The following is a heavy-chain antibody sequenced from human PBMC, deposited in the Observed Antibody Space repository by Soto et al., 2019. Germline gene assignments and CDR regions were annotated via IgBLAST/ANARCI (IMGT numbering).Heavy chain of an antibody. J-gene: IGHJ5*01. V-gene: IGHV5-51*01. Sequence: KVSCKASGGTFSSYAISWVRQMPGKGLEWMGIIYPDNSNIRNSPSFEGQVTISADKSISTAHLQWSSLKASDSAMYYCARFGGAALSYNWFDSWGQGTLVTVSS. CDR2: IYPDNSNI. CDR3: ARFGGAALSYNWFDS. D-gene: IGHD3-16*01. CDR1: GGTFSSYA.